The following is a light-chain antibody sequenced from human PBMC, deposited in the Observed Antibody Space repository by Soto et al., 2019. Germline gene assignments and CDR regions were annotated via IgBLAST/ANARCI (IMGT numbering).Light chain of an antibody. V-gene: IGKV1-5*01. Sequence: DIQMTQSPSTLSASVGDRVTITCRASQSISSWLAWYQQKQGKAPKLXIYDASSLESGVPSRFSGSGSGTEFTLTISSLQPDDFETYYCQQYNSYSWTFGQGTQVDIK. J-gene: IGKJ1*01. CDR3: QQYNSYSWT. CDR2: DAS. CDR1: QSISSW.